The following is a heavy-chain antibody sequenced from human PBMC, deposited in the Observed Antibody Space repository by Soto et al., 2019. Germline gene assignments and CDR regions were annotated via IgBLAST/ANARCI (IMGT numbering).Heavy chain of an antibody. CDR3: ARESYHFDY. J-gene: IGHJ4*02. Sequence: QVQLVESGGGVVQPGRSLRLSCAASGFTFSSYAMHWVRQAPGKGLEWVAVTSYDGSKKYYADSVKGRFTISRDNSKNTLFLQMNSLRAEDTAVYYCARESYHFDYWGQGSLVTVSS. CDR1: GFTFSSYA. V-gene: IGHV3-30-3*01. CDR2: TSYDGSKK.